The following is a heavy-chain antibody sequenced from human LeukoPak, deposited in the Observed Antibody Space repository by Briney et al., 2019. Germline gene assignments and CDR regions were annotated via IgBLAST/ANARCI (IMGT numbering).Heavy chain of an antibody. D-gene: IGHD4-17*01. J-gene: IGHJ4*02. CDR1: GFTFSSYG. Sequence: GGSLRLSCAASGFTFSSYGMHWVRQAPGKGLEWVAFIRYDGSNKYYADSVKGRFTISRDNSKNTMYLQMNSLRVEDTAVYYCARDAYAVADYWGQGTLVTVSS. V-gene: IGHV3-30*02. CDR3: ARDAYAVADY. CDR2: IRYDGSNK.